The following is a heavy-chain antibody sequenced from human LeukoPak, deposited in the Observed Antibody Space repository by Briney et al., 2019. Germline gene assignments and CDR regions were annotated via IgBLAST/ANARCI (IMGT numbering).Heavy chain of an antibody. D-gene: IGHD6-19*01. V-gene: IGHV4-59*12. CDR2: IYYSGST. J-gene: IGHJ4*02. CDR3: ARDSTGNQNGQIDSSGWYFDY. Sequence: SETLSLTCTVSGGSLSSYYWSWIRQPPGKGLEWIGYIYYSGSTNYNPSLKSRVTISVDTSKNQFSLKLSSVTAADTAVYYCARDSTGNQNGQIDSSGWYFDYWGQGTLVTVSS. CDR1: GGSLSSYY.